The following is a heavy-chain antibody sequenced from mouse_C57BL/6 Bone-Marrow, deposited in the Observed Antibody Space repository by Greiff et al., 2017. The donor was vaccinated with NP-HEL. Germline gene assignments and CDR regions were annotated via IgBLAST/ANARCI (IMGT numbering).Heavy chain of an antibody. CDR2: INPNNGGT. Sequence: VQLQQSGPELVKPGASVKIPCKASGYTFTDYNMDWVKQSHGKSLEWIGDINPNNGGTIYNQKFKGKATLTVDKSSSTAYMELRSLTSEDTAVYYCAREGIRMVTTDWYFDVWGTGTTVTVSS. D-gene: IGHD2-2*01. J-gene: IGHJ1*03. CDR1: GYTFTDYN. V-gene: IGHV1-18*01. CDR3: AREGIRMVTTDWYFDV.